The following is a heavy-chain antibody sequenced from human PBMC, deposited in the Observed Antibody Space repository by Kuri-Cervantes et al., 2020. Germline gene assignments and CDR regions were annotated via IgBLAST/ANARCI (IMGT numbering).Heavy chain of an antibody. D-gene: IGHD1-26*01. J-gene: IGHJ4*02. CDR3: ARDAGVGARYYDY. V-gene: IGHV3-21*01. CDR1: GFTFSSYS. CDR2: ISSSSYI. Sequence: GESLKISCAASGFTFSSYSMNWVRQAPGKGLEWVSSISSSSYIYYADSVKGRFTISRDNAKNSLYLQMNSLRAEDTAVYYCARDAGVGARYYDYWGQGTLVTVSS.